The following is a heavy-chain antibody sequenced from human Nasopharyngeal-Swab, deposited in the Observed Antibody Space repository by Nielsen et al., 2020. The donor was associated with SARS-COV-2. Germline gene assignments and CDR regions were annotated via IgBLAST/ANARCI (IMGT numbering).Heavy chain of an antibody. CDR2: ISGSGGST. V-gene: IGHV3-23*01. D-gene: IGHD3-16*01. J-gene: IGHJ4*02. Sequence: GESLKISCAASGFTFSSYAMRWVRQAPGKGLEWVSAISGSGGSTYYADSVKGRFTISRDNSKNTLYLQMNSLRAEDTAVYYCAKVGAGVPTDYWGQGTLVTVSS. CDR3: AKVGAGVPTDY. CDR1: GFTFSSYA.